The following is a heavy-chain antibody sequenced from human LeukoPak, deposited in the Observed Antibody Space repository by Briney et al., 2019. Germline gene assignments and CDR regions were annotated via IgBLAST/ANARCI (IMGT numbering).Heavy chain of an antibody. CDR3: ARASCSGGSCYPFDY. V-gene: IGHV4-30-2*01. Sequence: PSETLSLTCAVSGGPISSGGYSWSWIRQPPGKGLEWIGYIYHSGSTYYNPSLKSRVTISVDRSKNQFSLKLSSVTAADTAVYYCARASCSGGSCYPFDYWGQGTLVTVSS. J-gene: IGHJ4*02. CDR1: GGPISSGGYS. CDR2: IYHSGST. D-gene: IGHD2-15*01.